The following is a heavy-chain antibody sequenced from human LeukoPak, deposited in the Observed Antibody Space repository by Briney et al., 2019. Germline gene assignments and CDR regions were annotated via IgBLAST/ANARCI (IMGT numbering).Heavy chain of an antibody. J-gene: IGHJ4*02. Sequence: ASVKVSCKASGYTFTGYYMHWVRQAPGQGLEWMGWINPNSGGTNYAQKFQGRVTMTRDTSISTAYMELSRLRSDDTAVYYCARGITMVRGVIIGYWGQGNLVTVSS. D-gene: IGHD3-10*01. CDR1: GYTFTGYY. CDR2: INPNSGGT. CDR3: ARGITMVRGVIIGY. V-gene: IGHV1-2*02.